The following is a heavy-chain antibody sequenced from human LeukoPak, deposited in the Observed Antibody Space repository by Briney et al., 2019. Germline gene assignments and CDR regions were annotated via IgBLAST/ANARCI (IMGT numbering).Heavy chain of an antibody. Sequence: GGSLRLSCAASGFTFSSYAMSWVRQAPGKGLEWVSSISGSGGSTYYADSVKGRFTISRDNSKNTLYLQMNSLRAEDTAVYYCAKDLNGVGYTRYIFDYWGQGTLVTVSS. CDR3: AKDLNGVGYTRYIFDY. V-gene: IGHV3-23*01. D-gene: IGHD2-8*01. J-gene: IGHJ4*02. CDR2: ISGSGGST. CDR1: GFTFSSYA.